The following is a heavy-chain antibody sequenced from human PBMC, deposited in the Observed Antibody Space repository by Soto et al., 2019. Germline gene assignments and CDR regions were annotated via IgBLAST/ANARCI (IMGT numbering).Heavy chain of an antibody. V-gene: IGHV3-30*18. CDR2: ISFDGNNK. Sequence: PGGSLRLSCAASGFTFRGYGMHWVRQAPGKGLEWVSVISFDGNNKHYADSLKGRFTISRDNSKNTLYLQMDSLRADDTAVYYCAKDSAPLFPHYYHYYMAVWGTGTTVTVSS. CDR3: AKDSAPLFPHYYHYYMAV. D-gene: IGHD2-21*01. CDR1: GFTFRGYG. J-gene: IGHJ6*03.